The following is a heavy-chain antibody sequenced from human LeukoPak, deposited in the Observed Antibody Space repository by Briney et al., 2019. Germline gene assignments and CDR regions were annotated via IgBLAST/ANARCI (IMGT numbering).Heavy chain of an antibody. CDR3: AKPTDYDFWSGYSPFYFDY. CDR2: ISGSGGST. V-gene: IGHV3-23*01. Sequence: GGSLRLSCAASGFTFSIYAVSWVRQAPGKGREWVASISGSGGSTYYADSVKGRFTISRDNSKNTLYLQMNSLRAEDTAVYYCAKPTDYDFWSGYSPFYFDYWGQGTLVTVSS. J-gene: IGHJ4*02. D-gene: IGHD3-3*01. CDR1: GFTFSIYA.